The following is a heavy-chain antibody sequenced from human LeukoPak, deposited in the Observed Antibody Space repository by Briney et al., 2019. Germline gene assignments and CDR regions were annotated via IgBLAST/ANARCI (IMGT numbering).Heavy chain of an antibody. CDR2: IYPGDSDT. V-gene: IGHV5-51*01. CDR1: GYSFTSYW. D-gene: IGHD3-10*01. J-gene: IGHJ6*02. Sequence: GESLKISCKGSGYSFTSYWIGWVRQMPGKGLEWMGIIYPGDSDTRYSPSFQGQVTISADKSISTAYLQWSSLKASDTAMYYCARSITMVRGSGGMDVWGQGTTVTASS. CDR3: ARSITMVRGSGGMDV.